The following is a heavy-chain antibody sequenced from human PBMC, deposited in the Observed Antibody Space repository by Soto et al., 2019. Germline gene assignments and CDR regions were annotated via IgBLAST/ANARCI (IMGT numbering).Heavy chain of an antibody. CDR1: GFTFSTYT. J-gene: IGHJ4*02. CDR3: AKARCSTTNCYVPEF. V-gene: IGHV3-23*01. Sequence: HPGGSLRLSCAASGFTFSTYTMSWVRQAPGKGLEWVSAISGSGGSPSYADSVQGRFTISRDNPKNTLYLQMNSLRAEDTAMYYCAKARCSTTNCYVPEFWGQGTLVTVSS. CDR2: ISGSGGSP. D-gene: IGHD2-2*01.